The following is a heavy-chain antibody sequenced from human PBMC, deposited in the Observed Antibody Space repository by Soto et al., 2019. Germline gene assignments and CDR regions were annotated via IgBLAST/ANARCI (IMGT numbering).Heavy chain of an antibody. J-gene: IGHJ3*02. V-gene: IGHV4-34*01. D-gene: IGHD4-17*01. Sequence: QVQLQQWGAGLLKPSETLSLTCAVYGGSFSGYYWSWIRQPPGKGLEWIGEINHSGSTNYNPSLKSRVNISVDTSKNQFSLKLSSVTAADTAVYYCARGGFDGDYRGARDDAFDIWGQGTMVTVSS. CDR3: ARGGFDGDYRGARDDAFDI. CDR1: GGSFSGYY. CDR2: INHSGST.